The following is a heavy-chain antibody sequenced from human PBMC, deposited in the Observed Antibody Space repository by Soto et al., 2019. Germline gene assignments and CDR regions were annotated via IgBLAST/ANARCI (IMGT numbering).Heavy chain of an antibody. CDR3: AREAPMDV. V-gene: IGHV3-53*01. J-gene: IGHJ6*02. CDR1: GFTVSSKY. CDR2: LWSAGNT. Sequence: LRLSSVASGFTVSSKYMSWVRQAPGKGLEWVSVLWSAGNTYYADSVRGRFTISRDSSKNTLYLEMSSLRADDTAVYYCAREAPMDVWGQGTTVTVSS.